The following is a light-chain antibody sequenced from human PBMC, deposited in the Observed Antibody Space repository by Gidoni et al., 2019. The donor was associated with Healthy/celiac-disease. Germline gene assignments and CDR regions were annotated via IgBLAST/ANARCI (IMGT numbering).Light chain of an antibody. CDR1: SGHSSYA. CDR2: LNSDGSH. V-gene: IGLV4-69*01. Sequence: QLVLTHSPSASPSLVSSVKLTCTLSSGHSSYAIAWHQQQPEKGPRYLMKLNSDGSHSKGDGIPDRFSGSSSGAERYLTISSLQSEDEADYYCQTWGTGSWVFGGGTKLTVL. J-gene: IGLJ3*02. CDR3: QTWGTGSWV.